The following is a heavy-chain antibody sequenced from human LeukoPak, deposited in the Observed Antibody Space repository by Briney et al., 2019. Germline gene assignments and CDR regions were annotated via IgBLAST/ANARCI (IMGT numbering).Heavy chain of an antibody. CDR3: ARERQYDFDY. V-gene: IGHV3-53*01. Sequence: HPGGSLRLSCAASGLTVSSNYMSWVRQAPGKGLDWVSVIYSGGSTYYADSVKGRFTISRDNSKNTLYLQMNSLRAEDSAVYYCARERQYDFDYWGQGTLVIVSS. CDR2: IYSGGST. D-gene: IGHD2-2*01. J-gene: IGHJ4*02. CDR1: GLTVSSNY.